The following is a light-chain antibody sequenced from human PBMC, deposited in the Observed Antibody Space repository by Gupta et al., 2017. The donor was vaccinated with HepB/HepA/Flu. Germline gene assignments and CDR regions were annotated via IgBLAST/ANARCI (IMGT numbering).Light chain of an antibody. CDR1: QSINDY. Sequence: IQMTQSPSSLPASVGDRVTITCRASQSINDYLNWYQHKPGEAPKLLIYAASNLQRGVPSRFSDSANGTDLTLTMSVRQLEDFDFYYCQWTDRAQPFTFGQGTRLEI. J-gene: IGKJ2*01. CDR2: AAS. V-gene: IGKV1-39*01. CDR3: QWTDRAQPFT.